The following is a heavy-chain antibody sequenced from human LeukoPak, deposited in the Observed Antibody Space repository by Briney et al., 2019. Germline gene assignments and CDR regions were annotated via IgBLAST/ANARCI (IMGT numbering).Heavy chain of an antibody. Sequence: AGSLRLSCAASGFTFTDYYMSWIRQGPGKGLKWGSYISSSGSTIYYAVSVEGRFTISRDNPKNLLYLQMNSQRAEDTAVYYCARDGPGVVVPAAPDVWGKGTTVTVSS. V-gene: IGHV3-11*01. J-gene: IGHJ6*04. D-gene: IGHD2-2*01. CDR3: ARDGPGVVVPAAPDV. CDR2: ISSSGSTI. CDR1: GFTFTDYY.